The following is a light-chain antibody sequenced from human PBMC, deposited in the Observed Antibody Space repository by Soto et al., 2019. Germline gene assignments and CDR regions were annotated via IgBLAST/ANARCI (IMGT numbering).Light chain of an antibody. CDR1: QSLLHSNGYNY. Sequence: DIVMTQSPLSLPVTPGEPASISCRSSQSLLHSNGYNYLDWYLQKPGQSPQLLIYLGSNRASGVPDRFRGSGSGTDFTLKISRVVAEDDGVYYCMQALQTRCTFGQGTTLEIK. CDR3: MQALQTRCT. CDR2: LGS. V-gene: IGKV2-28*01. J-gene: IGKJ2*02.